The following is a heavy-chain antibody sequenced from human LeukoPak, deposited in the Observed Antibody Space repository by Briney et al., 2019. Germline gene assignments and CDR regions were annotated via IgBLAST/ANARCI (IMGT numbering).Heavy chain of an antibody. J-gene: IGHJ4*02. CDR2: IRYDGTNE. CDR3: AKDSSGDYTGKQLDY. V-gene: IGHV3-30*02. D-gene: IGHD2-8*02. CDR1: GFDFIRYG. Sequence: GGSLRLSCAASGFDFIRYGMHWVRQPPGKGLEWVAFIRYDGTNEDYADSVKGRFTISRDNSQKTLSLQLNSLRADDTAVYYCAKDSSGDYTGKQLDYWGQGTLVTVSS.